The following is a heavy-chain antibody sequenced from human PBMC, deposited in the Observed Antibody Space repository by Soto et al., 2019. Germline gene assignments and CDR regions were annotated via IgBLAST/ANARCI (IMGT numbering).Heavy chain of an antibody. CDR1: GGSISNYY. V-gene: IGHV4-59*01. Sequence: SETLSLTCNVSGGSISNYYWTWVRQSPEKGLEWIGYMYYNGNINYNPSLKSRVTISIDTSKNQFSLALKSVTAADTAVYYCASGGNWFDPWGQGVLVTVSS. CDR3: ASGGNWFDP. D-gene: IGHD3-16*01. J-gene: IGHJ5*02. CDR2: MYYNGNI.